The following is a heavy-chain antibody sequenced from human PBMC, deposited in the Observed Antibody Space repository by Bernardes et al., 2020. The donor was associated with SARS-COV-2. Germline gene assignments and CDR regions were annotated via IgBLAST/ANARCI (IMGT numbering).Heavy chain of an antibody. CDR2: IYSGGST. D-gene: IGHD6-25*01. CDR3: AKKYTSGWTFDN. CDR1: GFTVSSNY. V-gene: IGHV3-53*01. J-gene: IGHJ4*02. Sequence: GGSLRLSCAASGFTVSSNYMTWVRQAPGKGLEWVSLIYSGGSTFYADSVRGRFTISRDDSKNTLYLQMNSVRAEDTAVYYCAKKYTSGWTFDNWGQGTLVTVSS.